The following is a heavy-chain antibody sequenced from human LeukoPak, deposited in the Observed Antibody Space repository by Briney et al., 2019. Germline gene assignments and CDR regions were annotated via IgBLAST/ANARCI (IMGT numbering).Heavy chain of an antibody. V-gene: IGHV3-30*18. CDR2: ISYDGSNK. CDR1: GFTFSSYG. CDR3: AKSGTSSGWEY. J-gene: IGHJ4*02. D-gene: IGHD6-19*01. Sequence: GGSLRLSCAASGFTFSSYGMHWVRQAPGKGLEWVAVISYDGSNKYYADSVKGRFTISRDNSKNTLYLQMNSLRAEDTAVYYCAKSGTSSGWEYWGQGTLVTVSS.